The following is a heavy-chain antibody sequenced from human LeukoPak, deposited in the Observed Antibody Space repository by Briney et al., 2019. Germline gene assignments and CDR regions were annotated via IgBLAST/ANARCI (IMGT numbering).Heavy chain of an antibody. CDR3: ARGTLNIPGEHGAFDY. J-gene: IGHJ4*02. CDR1: GFTFSTYG. CDR2: ISISSNYI. D-gene: IGHD1-14*01. Sequence: IPGGSLRLSCAASGFTFSTYGMSWVRQAPGKGLEWVSSISISSNYIYYTDSVKGRFTISRDNAKNSLYLQMNSLRAEDTAVYYCARGTLNIPGEHGAFDYWGQGTLVTVSS. V-gene: IGHV3-21*01.